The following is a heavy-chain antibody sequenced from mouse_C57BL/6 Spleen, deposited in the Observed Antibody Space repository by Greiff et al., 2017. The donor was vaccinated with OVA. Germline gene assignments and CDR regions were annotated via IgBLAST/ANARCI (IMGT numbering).Heavy chain of an antibody. Sequence: DVQLVESGGGLVQPKGSLKLSCAASGFSFNTYAMNWVRQAPGKGLEWVARIRSKSNNYATYYADSVKDRFTISRDDSESMLYLQMNNLKSEDTAMYYCVRLYGSSHWYFDVWGTGTTVTVSS. CDR2: IRSKSNNYAT. D-gene: IGHD1-1*01. CDR1: GFSFNTYA. CDR3: VRLYGSSHWYFDV. V-gene: IGHV10-1*01. J-gene: IGHJ1*03.